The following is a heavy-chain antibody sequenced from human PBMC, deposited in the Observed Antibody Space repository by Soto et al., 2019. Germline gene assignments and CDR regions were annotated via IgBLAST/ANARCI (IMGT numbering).Heavy chain of an antibody. J-gene: IGHJ4*02. CDR1: GFTFSSYS. V-gene: IGHV3-48*01. D-gene: IGHD3-22*01. CDR3: ARVVIRGSYLAY. CDR2: IRSSSSTI. Sequence: PGGSLRLSCAASGFTFSSYSMNWVRQAPGKGLEWVSYIRSSSSTIYYADSVKGRFTISRDNAKNSLYLQMNSLRAEDTAVYYCARVVIRGSYLAYWGQGTLVTVSS.